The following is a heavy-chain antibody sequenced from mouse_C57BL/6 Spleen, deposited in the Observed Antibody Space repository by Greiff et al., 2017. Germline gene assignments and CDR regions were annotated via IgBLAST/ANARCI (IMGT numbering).Heavy chain of an antibody. J-gene: IGHJ2*01. V-gene: IGHV1-81*01. Sequence: VQLVESGAELAKPGASVKLPCKASGYTFTSYGISWVKQRTGQGLEWIGEIYPRSGNTYYNEKLKGKATLTADKSSSTAYMELRSLTSEDSAVYFCARGELPYYFDYWGQGTTLTVSS. D-gene: IGHD4-1*01. CDR3: ARGELPYYFDY. CDR1: GYTFTSYG. CDR2: IYPRSGNT.